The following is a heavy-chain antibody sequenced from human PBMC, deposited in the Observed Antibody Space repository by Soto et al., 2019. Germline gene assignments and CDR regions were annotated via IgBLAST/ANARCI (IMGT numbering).Heavy chain of an antibody. Sequence: ASVKVSCKASGYTFISYGFSWVRQAPGQGLEWMGWISGYNGNTNYAQKFQDRVTMTTDTSTNTAYMELRSLRSDDTAIYYCARDETYSSYYFDYWGQGSLVTVSS. CDR3: ARDETYSSYYFDY. J-gene: IGHJ4*02. CDR2: ISGYNGNT. D-gene: IGHD4-4*01. CDR1: GYTFISYG. V-gene: IGHV1-18*01.